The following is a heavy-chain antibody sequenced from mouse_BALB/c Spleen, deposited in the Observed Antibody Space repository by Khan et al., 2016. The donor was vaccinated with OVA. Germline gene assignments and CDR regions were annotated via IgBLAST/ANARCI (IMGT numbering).Heavy chain of an antibody. D-gene: IGHD1-2*01. CDR1: GYSLPSGYG. V-gene: IGHV3-2*02. CDR2: ITYSGST. J-gene: IGHJ2*01. Sequence: EVQLQESGPGLVKPSQSLSLTCTVTGYSLPSGYGRNWIRQFPGNKLEWMGYITYSGSTKYNPSLKSRISITRETSKNQFFLPLNAVTNEDTATYYCARTARINYWAQGTTVTVYS. CDR3: ARTARINY.